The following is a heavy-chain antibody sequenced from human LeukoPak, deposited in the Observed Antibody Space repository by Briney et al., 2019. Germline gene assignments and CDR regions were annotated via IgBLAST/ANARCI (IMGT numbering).Heavy chain of an antibody. CDR1: GFTFSSYS. D-gene: IGHD3-3*01. CDR2: ISSSRSYI. CDR3: AREGYDFWSGSNYYYGMDV. V-gene: IGHV3-21*01. Sequence: GGSLRLSCAASGFTFSSYSMNWVRQAPGKGLEWVSSISSSRSYIYYADSVKGRFTISRDNAKNSLYLQMNSLRAEDTAVYYCAREGYDFWSGSNYYYGMDVWGQGTTVTVSS. J-gene: IGHJ6*02.